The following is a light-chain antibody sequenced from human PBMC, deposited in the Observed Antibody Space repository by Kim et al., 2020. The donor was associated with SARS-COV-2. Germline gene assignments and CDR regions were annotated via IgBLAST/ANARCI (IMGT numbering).Light chain of an antibody. V-gene: IGLV10-54*01. CDR2: RNN. J-gene: IGLJ3*02. CDR1: SNNVGNEG. CDR3: SSWDSSLSAWV. Sequence: QTATLTCTGNSNNVGNEGVGWLQQHQGRPPKLLSYRNNDRPPGISDRLSASRSGNTASLTITGLQPEDEADYYCSSWDSSLSAWVFGGGTQLTVL.